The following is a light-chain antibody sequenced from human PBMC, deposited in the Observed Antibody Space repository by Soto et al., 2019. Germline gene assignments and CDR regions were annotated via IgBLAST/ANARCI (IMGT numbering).Light chain of an antibody. CDR3: AAWDDSLNGYV. V-gene: IGLV1-44*01. CDR2: ANN. J-gene: IGLJ1*01. Sequence: QSALTQPPSASGTPGQRLTISCSGSSSNIGSNTVNWYQQLPGTAPKLLIHANNQRPSGVPDRFSGSKSGTSASLAISWLQSEEADYYCAAWDDSLNGYVFGTGTKVTVL. CDR1: SSNIGSNT.